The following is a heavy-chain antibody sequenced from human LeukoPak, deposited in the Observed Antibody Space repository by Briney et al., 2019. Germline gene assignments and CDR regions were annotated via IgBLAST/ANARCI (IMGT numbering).Heavy chain of an antibody. D-gene: IGHD6-19*01. J-gene: IGHJ6*03. CDR3: AKDGRDGSGWYSMQYYYYYYYMDV. CDR1: GFTFSSYS. Sequence: PGGSLRLSCAASGFTFSSYSMNRVRQAPGKGLEWVSSISSSSSYIYYADSVKGRFTISRDNAKNSLYLQMNSLRAEDTAAYYCAKDGRDGSGWYSMQYYYYYYYMDVWGKGTTVTVSS. V-gene: IGHV3-21*01. CDR2: ISSSSSYI.